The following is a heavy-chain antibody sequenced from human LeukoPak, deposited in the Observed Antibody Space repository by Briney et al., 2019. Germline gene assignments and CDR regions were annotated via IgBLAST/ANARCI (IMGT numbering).Heavy chain of an antibody. CDR3: AKGGSRGGWLGP. CDR1: GFTFSSFW. J-gene: IGHJ5*02. CDR2: IKPDGSGT. D-gene: IGHD3-10*01. Sequence: GGSLRLSCAASGFTFSSFWMTWVRQAPGKGLEWVATIKPDGSGTYSVDSVKGRFTISRDNAKNSLFVQMNSLRVEDTAVYYCAKGGSRGGWLGPWGQGTLVTVSS. V-gene: IGHV3-7*01.